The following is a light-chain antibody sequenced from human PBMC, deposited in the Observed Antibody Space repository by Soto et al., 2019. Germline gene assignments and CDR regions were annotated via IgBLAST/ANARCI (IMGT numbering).Light chain of an antibody. J-gene: IGLJ2*01. CDR2: RNN. CDR1: SSNIGINY. Sequence: QSVLTQPPSASGTPGQRVTISCSGSSSNIGINYVYWYQQLPGTAPKLLIYRNNQRPSGVPERFSGSKSGTPASLAISELRSEDEADYYCAAWDDTLSRVVFGGGTKLTVL. CDR3: AAWDDTLSRVV. V-gene: IGLV1-47*01.